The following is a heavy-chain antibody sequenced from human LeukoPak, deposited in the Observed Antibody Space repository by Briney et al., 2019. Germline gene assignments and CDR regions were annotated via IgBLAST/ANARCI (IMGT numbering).Heavy chain of an antibody. CDR2: INPNSGGT. CDR1: GYTFTGYY. Sequence: ASVTVSCKASGYTFTGYYMHWVRQAPGQGLEWMGWINPNSGGTNYAQKFQGRVTMTRDTSISTAYMELSRLRSDDTAVYYCAIPDSVAAAAPVDYWGQGTLVTVSS. CDR3: AIPDSVAAAAPVDY. V-gene: IGHV1-2*02. D-gene: IGHD6-13*01. J-gene: IGHJ4*02.